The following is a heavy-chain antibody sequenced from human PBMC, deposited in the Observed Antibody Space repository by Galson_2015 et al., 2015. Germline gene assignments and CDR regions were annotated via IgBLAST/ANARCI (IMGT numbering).Heavy chain of an antibody. CDR1: GYTFTSYY. CDR2: INPSGGST. V-gene: IGHV1-46*01. J-gene: IGHJ4*02. D-gene: IGHD3-22*01. Sequence: SVKVSCKASGYTFTSYYMHWVRQAPGQGLEWMGIINPSGGSTSYAQKFQGRVTMTRDTSTSTVYMGLSSLRSEDTAVYYCARGFDDTSVYYYDSSGYYSSFDYWGQGTLVTVSS. CDR3: ARGFDDTSVYYYDSSGYYSSFDY.